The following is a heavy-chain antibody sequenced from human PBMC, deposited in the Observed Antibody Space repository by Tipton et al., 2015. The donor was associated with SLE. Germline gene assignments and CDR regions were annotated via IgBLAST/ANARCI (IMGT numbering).Heavy chain of an antibody. J-gene: IGHJ4*02. CDR3: ARRITGVDY. CDR1: GFTFSNYA. Sequence: SLRLSCAASGFTFSNYAMHRVRQAPGKGLEWVANIKEDGSEKYYVGSVKGRFTISRDNAKNSLHLQMNSLRVEDTAVYYCARRITGVDYWGQGTLVTVSS. CDR2: IKEDGSEK. D-gene: IGHD3-16*01. V-gene: IGHV3-7*01.